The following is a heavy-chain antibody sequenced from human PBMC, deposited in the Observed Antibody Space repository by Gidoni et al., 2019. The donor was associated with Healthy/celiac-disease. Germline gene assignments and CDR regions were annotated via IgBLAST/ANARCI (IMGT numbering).Heavy chain of an antibody. J-gene: IGHJ4*02. CDR1: GFTFSSYE. CDR3: ARDHVRLGEVSTIDY. V-gene: IGHV3-48*03. CDR2: ISSSGSTI. Sequence: EVQLVESGGGLVQPGGSLRLSCAASGFTFSSYEMNWVRQAPGKRLEWFSYISSSGSTIYYADSVKGRFTISRDNAKNSLYLQMNSMRAEDKAVYYCARDHVRLGEVSTIDYWGQGTLVTVSS. D-gene: IGHD3-16*02.